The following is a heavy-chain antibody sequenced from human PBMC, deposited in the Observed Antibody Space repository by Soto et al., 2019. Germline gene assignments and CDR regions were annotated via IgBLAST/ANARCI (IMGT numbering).Heavy chain of an antibody. V-gene: IGHV4-61*03. CDR2: IYYNGRT. J-gene: IGHJ4*01. Sequence: QVQLQESGPGLVKPSETLSLTCTVSGGSVSSGSYYWSWIRQPPGKGLEWIGYIYYNGRTNYNPSLKSPVTQPPDTSKNPFSRNLNSVTEADTAVYSCARGGAYCGGDCPPHYLDYWGTEPWSPSPQ. D-gene: IGHD2-21*02. CDR1: GGSVSSGSYY. CDR3: ARGGAYCGGDCPPHYLDY.